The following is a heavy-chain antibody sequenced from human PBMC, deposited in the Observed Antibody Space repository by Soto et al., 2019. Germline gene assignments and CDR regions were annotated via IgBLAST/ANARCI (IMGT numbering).Heavy chain of an antibody. J-gene: IGHJ4*02. V-gene: IGHV3-30-3*01. D-gene: IGHD3-22*01. CDR1: GSTSSTFT. CDR2: ISYDGNNK. CDR3: ARGTTPRRHYYDSSGPQDYFDY. Sequence: PGGSMRPSCADSGSTSSTFTMHWVRPAHGRGLEWVAVISYDGNNKFYADSVKGRFTISRDSTKQTLYLQMNSLRAEDTAVYYCARGTTPRRHYYDSSGPQDYFDYWGQGT.